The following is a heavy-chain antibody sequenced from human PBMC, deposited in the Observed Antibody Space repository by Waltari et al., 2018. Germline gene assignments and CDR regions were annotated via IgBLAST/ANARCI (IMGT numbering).Heavy chain of an antibody. J-gene: IGHJ5*02. D-gene: IGHD2-21*01. CDR3: VGARDTP. CDR1: GLTLGGYG. CDR2: IRDNGNT. Sequence: EVQLSESGVGLVQPGGSLRLPCAISGLTLGGYGMSWARQAPGKGLEWVADIRDNGNTHYADSVKGRFTISRDISNSIVYLQMQSLRDEDTALYYCVGARDTPWGQGTLVTVSS. V-gene: IGHV3-23*01.